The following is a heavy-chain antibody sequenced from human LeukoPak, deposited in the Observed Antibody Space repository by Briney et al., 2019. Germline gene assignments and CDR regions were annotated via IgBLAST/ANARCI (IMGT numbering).Heavy chain of an antibody. J-gene: IGHJ4*02. CDR3: ARGGGSYSFDY. V-gene: IGHV3-33*01. D-gene: IGHD1-26*01. CDR1: GFTFSSYG. Sequence: GGSLRLSCAASGFTFSSYGVHWVRQAPGKGLEWVAVIWYDGSNKYYADSVKGRFTISRDNSKNTLYLQMNSLRAEDTAVYYCARGGGSYSFDYWGQGTLVTVSS. CDR2: IWYDGSNK.